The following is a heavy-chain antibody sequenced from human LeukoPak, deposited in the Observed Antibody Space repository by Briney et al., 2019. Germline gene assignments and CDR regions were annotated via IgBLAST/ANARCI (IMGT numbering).Heavy chain of an antibody. J-gene: IGHJ6*03. D-gene: IGHD6-13*01. V-gene: IGHV4-59*11. CDR2: IYYSGST. Sequence: PSETLSLTCTVSGVSITSHYWSWIRQPPGKGLEWIGYIYYSGSTNYNPSLRSRVTISVDTSKNQFSLKLSSVTAADTAVYYCARVVAAAGTLYYYYYMDVWGKGTTVTVSS. CDR1: GVSITSHY. CDR3: ARVVAAAGTLYYYYYMDV.